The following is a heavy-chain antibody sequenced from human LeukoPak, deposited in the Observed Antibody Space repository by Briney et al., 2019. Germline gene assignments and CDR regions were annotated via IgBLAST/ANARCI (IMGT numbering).Heavy chain of an antibody. D-gene: IGHD2-2*01. Sequence: SETLSLTCTVSGGSISSSSYYWGWIRQPPGKGLEWIGSIYYSGSTYYNPSLKSRVTISVDTSKNQFSLKLSSVTAADTAVYYCARESAQLPGYCSSTSCPKGQDAFDIWGQGTMVTVSS. J-gene: IGHJ3*02. V-gene: IGHV4-39*07. CDR2: IYYSGST. CDR3: ARESAQLPGYCSSTSCPKGQDAFDI. CDR1: GGSISSSSYY.